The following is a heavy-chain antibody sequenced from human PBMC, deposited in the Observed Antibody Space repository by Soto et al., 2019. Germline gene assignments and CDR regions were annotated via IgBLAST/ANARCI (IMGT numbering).Heavy chain of an antibody. J-gene: IGHJ4*02. V-gene: IGHV3-9*01. D-gene: IGHD2-15*01. CDR2: ISWDSSTI. CDR1: GFTFDNCG. CDR3: VQGRYPTMATPLDD. Sequence: EVQLVESGGGLVQPGRSLRLSCAASGFTFDNCGMHWVRQAPGKGLEWVAGISWDSSTIGYADSVKGRFIISRDDAKNSLYLQMDSLRGDDTALYYCVQGRYPTMATPLDDWGQGTQVIVSS.